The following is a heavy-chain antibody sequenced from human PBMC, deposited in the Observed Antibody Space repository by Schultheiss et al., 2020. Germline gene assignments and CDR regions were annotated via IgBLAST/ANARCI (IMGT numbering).Heavy chain of an antibody. CDR2: IYYSGST. V-gene: IGHV4-30-4*01. CDR3: ARQGTTGTPPFDY. Sequence: SETLSLTCTVSGGSITSGDYYWTWIRQPPGKGLEWIGYIYYSGSTYYNPSLKSRVTISVDTSKNQFSLKLSSVTAADTAVYYCARQGTTGTPPFDYWGQGTLVNVSS. J-gene: IGHJ4*02. CDR1: GGSITSGDYY. D-gene: IGHD1-1*01.